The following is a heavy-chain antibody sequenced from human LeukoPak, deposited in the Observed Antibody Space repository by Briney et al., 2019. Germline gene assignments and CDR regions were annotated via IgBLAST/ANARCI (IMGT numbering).Heavy chain of an antibody. CDR2: IFYNGDT. CDR1: GGSFNSYY. D-gene: IGHD2/OR15-2a*01. V-gene: IGHV4-59*08. Sequence: SETLSLTCTVSGGSFNSYYWSWVRQPPGKGLEWVGCIFYNGDTKYDPSLKSRVTISLDTSKNQFSLKLSSVTAADTAVYYCAGHHPRNTVDFWGQGTLVTVSS. J-gene: IGHJ4*02. CDR3: AGHHPRNTVDF.